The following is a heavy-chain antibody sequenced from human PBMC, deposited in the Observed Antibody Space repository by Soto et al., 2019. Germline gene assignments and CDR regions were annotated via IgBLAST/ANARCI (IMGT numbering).Heavy chain of an antibody. CDR1: GFTFSNSA. CDR2: ISGGGDNT. V-gene: IGHV3-23*01. CDR3: AEFPLPPDYGYFDY. J-gene: IGHJ4*02. Sequence: GGSLRLSCAASGFTFSNSAMSWVRQAPGKGLEWVSAISGGGDNTYHADSVKGRFPISRDNSKNTLYLQMNSLRAEDTAVYYCAEFPLPPDYGYFDYWGQGTLVTVSS. D-gene: IGHD4-17*01.